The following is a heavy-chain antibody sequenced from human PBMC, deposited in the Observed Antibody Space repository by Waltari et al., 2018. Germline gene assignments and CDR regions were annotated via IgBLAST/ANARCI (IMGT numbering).Heavy chain of an antibody. V-gene: IGHV1-69*12. CDR3: ARGLGYVDTAMVTRRWYFDY. D-gene: IGHD5-18*01. J-gene: IGHJ4*02. CDR1: GGTFSSYA. CDR2: IIPSFGTA. Sequence: QVQLVQSGAEVKKPGSSVKVSCKASGGTFSSYAISWVRQAPGQGLEWMGGIIPSFGTANDAQKFQGRVTITADESTSTAYMELSSLRSEDTAVYYCARGLGYVDTAMVTRRWYFDYWGQGTLVTVSS.